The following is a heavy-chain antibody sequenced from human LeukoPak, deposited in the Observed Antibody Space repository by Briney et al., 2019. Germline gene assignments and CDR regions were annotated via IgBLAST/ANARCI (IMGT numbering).Heavy chain of an antibody. V-gene: IGHV1-69*13. CDR3: ARDHRAGYYDSSGYRY. CDR1: GGTFSSYA. D-gene: IGHD3-22*01. J-gene: IGHJ4*02. Sequence: SVKVFCKASGGTFSSYAISWVRQAPGQGLEWMGGIIPIFGTANYAQKFQGRVTITADESTRTAYMELSSLRSEDTAVYYCARDHRAGYYDSSGYRYWGQGTLVTVSS. CDR2: IIPIFGTA.